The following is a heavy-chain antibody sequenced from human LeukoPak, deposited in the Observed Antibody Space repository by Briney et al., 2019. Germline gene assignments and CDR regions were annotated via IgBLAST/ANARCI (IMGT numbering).Heavy chain of an antibody. CDR1: GFTFSSYA. J-gene: IGHJ4*02. D-gene: IGHD7-27*01. Sequence: PGGSLRLSCAASGFTFSSYAMSWVRQAPGKGLEWVSAISGSGGSTYYADSVKGGFTISRDNSKNTLYLQMNSLRAEDTAVYYCAKPLTGEFKYYFDYWGQGTLVTVSS. V-gene: IGHV3-23*01. CDR2: ISGSGGST. CDR3: AKPLTGEFKYYFDY.